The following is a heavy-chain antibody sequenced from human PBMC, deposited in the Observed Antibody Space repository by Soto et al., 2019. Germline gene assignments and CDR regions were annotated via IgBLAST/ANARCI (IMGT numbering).Heavy chain of an antibody. Sequence: LRLSCAASGFTFTSYAMGWVRQAPGKGLECVSVVSRGGSTHYADSVTGRFIVSRDNSKNTVSLQMNSLRADGTAVYYCAKRRGAGGHFDYWGQGALVTVSS. J-gene: IGHJ4*02. V-gene: IGHV3-23*01. D-gene: IGHD2-15*01. CDR1: GFTFTSYA. CDR2: VSRGGST. CDR3: AKRRGAGGHFDY.